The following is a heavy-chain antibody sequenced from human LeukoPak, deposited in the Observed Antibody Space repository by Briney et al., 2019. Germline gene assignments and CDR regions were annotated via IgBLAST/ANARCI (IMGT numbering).Heavy chain of an antibody. D-gene: IGHD3-10*01. CDR2: ISAYNGNT. CDR1: GYTFTSYG. J-gene: IGHJ6*03. Sequence: GASVKVSCKASGYTFTSYGISWVRQAPGQGLEWMGWISAYNGNTNYAQKFQGRVTITADESTSTAYMELSSLRSEDTAVYYCARDRGPKWPPYYYYMDVWGKGTTVTVSS. CDR3: ARDRGPKWPPYYYYMDV. V-gene: IGHV1-18*01.